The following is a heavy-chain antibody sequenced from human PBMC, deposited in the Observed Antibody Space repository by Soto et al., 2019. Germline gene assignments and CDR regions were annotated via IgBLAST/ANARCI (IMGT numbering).Heavy chain of an antibody. V-gene: IGHV1-18*01. CDR2: ISVYNGNA. CDR1: GYRFASYG. CDR3: ARTAIGDPNWFDP. Sequence: QVQLGQSGAEVKKPGASVKVSCKASGYRFASYGISWVRQAPGQGLEWMGWISVYNGNATYEENFQDRVTMTTDTSTSTAYMELRSLRSDDTAVYFCARTAIGDPNWFDPWGQGTLVTVSS. D-gene: IGHD4-17*01. J-gene: IGHJ5*02.